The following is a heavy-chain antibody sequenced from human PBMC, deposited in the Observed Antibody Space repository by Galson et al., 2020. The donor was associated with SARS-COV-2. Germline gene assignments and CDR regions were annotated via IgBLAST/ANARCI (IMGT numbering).Heavy chain of an antibody. J-gene: IGHJ6*02. Sequence: GGSLRLSCAASGFTFSSYGMHWVRQAPGKGLEWVAVIWYDGSNKYYADSVKGRFTISRDNSKNTLYLQMNSLRAEDTAVYYCARSVSYYYGMDVWGQGTTVTVSS. CDR2: IWYDGSNK. V-gene: IGHV3-33*01. CDR3: ARSVSYYYGMDV. CDR1: GFTFSSYG.